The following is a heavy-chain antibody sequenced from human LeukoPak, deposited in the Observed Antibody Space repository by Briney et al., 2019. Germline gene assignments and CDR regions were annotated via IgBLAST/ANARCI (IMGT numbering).Heavy chain of an antibody. CDR2: ISRSGNFI. CDR1: GFTFSNYA. CDR3: ARVETTGRT. J-gene: IGHJ4*02. V-gene: IGHV3-21*01. D-gene: IGHD1-14*01. Sequence: PGGSLRLSCAASGFTFSNYAMNWVRQAPGKGLEWVSSISRSGNFIYYGDSVKGRFTISSANAKNSRYLQMNSLRAEDTAVYYCARVETTGRTWGQGTLVSVSA.